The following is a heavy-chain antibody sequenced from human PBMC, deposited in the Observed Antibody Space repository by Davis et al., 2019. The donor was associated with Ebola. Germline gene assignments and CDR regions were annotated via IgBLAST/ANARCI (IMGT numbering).Heavy chain of an antibody. CDR1: GYTFTSYA. Sequence: ASVKVSCKASGYTFTSYAMNWVRQAPGQGLEWMGWINTNTGNPTYARGFTGRFVFSLDTSVSTAYLQISSLKAEDTAVYYCARVADNWNDVDWFDPWGQGTLVTVSS. V-gene: IGHV7-4-1*02. D-gene: IGHD1-1*01. CDR2: INTNTGNP. J-gene: IGHJ5*02. CDR3: ARVADNWNDVDWFDP.